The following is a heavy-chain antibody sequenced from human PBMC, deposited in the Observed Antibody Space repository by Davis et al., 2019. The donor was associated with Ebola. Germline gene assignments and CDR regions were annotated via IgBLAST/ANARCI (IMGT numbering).Heavy chain of an antibody. D-gene: IGHD2-21*01. CDR2: INSDGSST. Sequence: PGGSLRLSCAASGFTFSSYWMHWVRQAPGKGLVWVSRINSDGSSTSYADSVKGRFTISRDNAKNSLYLQMNSLRAEDTAVYYCAAKCGGDCQVAFDIWGQGTMVTVSS. J-gene: IGHJ3*02. V-gene: IGHV3-74*01. CDR1: GFTFSSYW. CDR3: AAKCGGDCQVAFDI.